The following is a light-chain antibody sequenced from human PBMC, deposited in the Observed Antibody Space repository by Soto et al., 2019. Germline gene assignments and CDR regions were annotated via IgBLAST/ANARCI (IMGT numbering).Light chain of an antibody. CDR2: GAS. V-gene: IGKV3-15*01. CDR1: QSVSSG. CDR3: QQYNNSPFT. Sequence: EIVLTQSPAILSVSPGERATLSCRASQSVSSGLAWYQQKPGQAPRLLPYGASSRATGIPARFSGSGSGTDFTLTISSLQSEDFAVYYCQQYNNSPFTFGRGTKVDI. J-gene: IGKJ3*01.